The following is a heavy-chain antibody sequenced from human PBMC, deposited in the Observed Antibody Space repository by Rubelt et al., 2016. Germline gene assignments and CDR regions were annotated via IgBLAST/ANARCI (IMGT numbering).Heavy chain of an antibody. CDR1: GYTFTSYA. CDR2: INAGNGNT. Sequence: QVQLVQSGAEVKKPGASVKVSCKASGYTFTSYAMHWVRQAPGQRLEWMGWINAGNGNTKYSQKFQGRGTITRDTASSTAYMELSSRRSEDTAVYYCARMRGPYSSSGGEVDPWGQGTLVTVSS. CDR3: ARMRGPYSSSGGEVDP. J-gene: IGHJ5*02. D-gene: IGHD6-13*01. V-gene: IGHV1-3*01.